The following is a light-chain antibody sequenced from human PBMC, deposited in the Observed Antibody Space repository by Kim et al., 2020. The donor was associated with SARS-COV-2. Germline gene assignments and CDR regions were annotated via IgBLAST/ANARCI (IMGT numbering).Light chain of an antibody. J-gene: IGLJ1*01. CDR2: NVN. Sequence: QSALTQPVSVSGSPGQSITISCSGTVSDIGGYNFVSWYQHSPGKAPRLIISNVNERPSGVSHRFSGSKSGNTASLTISGLQPEDEAVYYCSSYTTDTPLALGTGTKVTVL. CDR3: SSYTTDTPLA. V-gene: IGLV2-14*03. CDR1: VSDIGGYNF.